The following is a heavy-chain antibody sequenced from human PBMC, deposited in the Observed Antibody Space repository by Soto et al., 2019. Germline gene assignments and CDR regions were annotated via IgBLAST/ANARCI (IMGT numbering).Heavy chain of an antibody. CDR3: ARASDDILTGYEGFYNWFDP. J-gene: IGHJ5*02. CDR1: GGTVSSYT. CDR2: IIPILGIA. V-gene: IGHV1-69*02. Sequence: QVQLVQSGAEVKKPGSSVKVSCKASGGTVSSYTISWVRQAPGQGLEWMGRIIPILGIANYAQKFQGRVTITADKSTSTAYMELSSLRSEDTAVYYCARASDDILTGYEGFYNWFDPWGQGTLDTVSS. D-gene: IGHD3-9*01.